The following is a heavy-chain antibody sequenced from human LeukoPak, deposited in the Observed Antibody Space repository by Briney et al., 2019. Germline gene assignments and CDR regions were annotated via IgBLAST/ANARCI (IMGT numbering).Heavy chain of an antibody. Sequence: GGSLRLSCAASGFTFSSYSMNWVRQAPGKGLEWVSSISSSSSYIYYADSVKGRFTISRDNAKNSLYLQMNSLRAEDTAVYYCAREAYDYVWGSYRSFAFDYWGQGTLVTVSS. D-gene: IGHD3-16*02. V-gene: IGHV3-21*01. CDR2: ISSSSSYI. CDR3: AREAYDYVWGSYRSFAFDY. J-gene: IGHJ4*02. CDR1: GFTFSSYS.